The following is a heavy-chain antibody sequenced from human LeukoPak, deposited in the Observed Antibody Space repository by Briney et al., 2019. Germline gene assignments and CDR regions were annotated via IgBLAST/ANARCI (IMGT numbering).Heavy chain of an antibody. Sequence: SETLSLTCTVSGGSISSYYWSWIRQPPGKGLEWIGYIYYSGSTNYNPSLKSRVTISLDTSKNQFSLKLSSVTAADTAVYYCAREKRILTGYYSDYWGQGTLVTLSS. CDR2: IYYSGST. CDR1: GGSISSYY. J-gene: IGHJ4*02. V-gene: IGHV4-59*12. D-gene: IGHD3-9*01. CDR3: AREKRILTGYYSDY.